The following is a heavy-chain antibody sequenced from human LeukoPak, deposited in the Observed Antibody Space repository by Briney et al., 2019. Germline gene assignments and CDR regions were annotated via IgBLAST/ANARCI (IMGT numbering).Heavy chain of an antibody. CDR1: GGSFSGYY. J-gene: IGHJ3*02. V-gene: IGHV4-59*08. CDR3: ARLCSGGDCYHAFDI. D-gene: IGHD2-21*02. Sequence: SETLSLTCAVYGGSFSGYYWSWIRQPPGKGLEWIGYIYYSGSTNYNPSLKSRVTISVDTSKNQFSLKLSSVTAADTAVYYCARLCSGGDCYHAFDIWGQGTMVTVSS. CDR2: IYYSGST.